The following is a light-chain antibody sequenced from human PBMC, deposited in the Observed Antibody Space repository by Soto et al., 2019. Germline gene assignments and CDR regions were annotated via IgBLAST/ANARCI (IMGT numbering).Light chain of an antibody. J-gene: IGKJ3*01. CDR3: QKYSSVPV. CDR1: QDIRNF. Sequence: DIQMTQSPTSLSASVGDRVTITCRASQDIRNFVDWYQQKPGKAPKLLIYAASTLQSGIPPRFSSSRSATDITLTINSLQPEDVETYSCQKYSSVPVFGPGTKVEIK. CDR2: AAS. V-gene: IGKV1-27*01.